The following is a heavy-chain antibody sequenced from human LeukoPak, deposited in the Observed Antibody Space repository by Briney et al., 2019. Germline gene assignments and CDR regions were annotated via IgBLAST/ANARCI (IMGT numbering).Heavy chain of an antibody. D-gene: IGHD2-2*01. J-gene: IGHJ4*02. CDR3: ATEELVPAAMKDY. V-gene: IGHV4-39*07. CDR1: GGSISSSSYS. Sequence: PSETLSLTCTVSGGSISSSSYSWGWIRQPPGKGLEWIGSIYYSGSTYYNPSLKSRVTISVDTSKNQFSLKLSSVPAADTAVYYCATEELVPAAMKDYWGQGTLVTVSS. CDR2: IYYSGST.